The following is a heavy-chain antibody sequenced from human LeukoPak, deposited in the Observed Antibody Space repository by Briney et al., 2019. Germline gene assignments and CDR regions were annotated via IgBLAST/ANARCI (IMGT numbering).Heavy chain of an antibody. Sequence: SETLSLTCTVSGGSISSYYWSWIRQPAGKGLEWIGRIYTSGSTNYNPSLKSRVTMSVDTSKNQFSLKLSSVTAADTAVYYCARAGNGGQWFGELLSTKQDYYYYYMDVWGKGTTVTVSS. J-gene: IGHJ6*03. D-gene: IGHD3-10*01. CDR2: IYTSGST. V-gene: IGHV4-4*07. CDR3: ARAGNGGQWFGELLSTKQDYYYYYMDV. CDR1: GGSISSYY.